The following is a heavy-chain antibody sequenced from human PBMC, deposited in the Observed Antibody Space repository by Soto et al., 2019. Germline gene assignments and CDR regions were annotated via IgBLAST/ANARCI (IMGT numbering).Heavy chain of an antibody. CDR2: INHSGST. CDR1: GGSFSGYY. J-gene: IGHJ2*01. D-gene: IGHD6-19*01. CDR3: ARSMFNGDSCQLTPSSGCANWYFDL. Sequence: SETLSLTCAVYGGSFSGYYWSWIRQPPGKGLEWIGEINHSGSTNYNPSLKSRFTISGDNSKNTLYLQMNSLRAEDTALYYCARSMFNGDSCQLTPSSGCANWYFDLWGRGTLVTVSS. V-gene: IGHV4-34*01.